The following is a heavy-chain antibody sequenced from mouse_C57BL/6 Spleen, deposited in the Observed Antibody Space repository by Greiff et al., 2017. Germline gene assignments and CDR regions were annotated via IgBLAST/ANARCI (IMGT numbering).Heavy chain of an antibody. CDR2: ISSGSSTI. J-gene: IGHJ4*01. CDR1: GFTFSDYG. Sequence: EVKLEESGGGLVKPGGSLKLSCAASGFTFSDYGMHWVRQAPEKGLEWVAYISSGSSTIYYADTVKGRFTISRDNAKNTLFLQMTSLRSEDTAMYYCAGLGRGGYAMDDWGQGTSVTVSS. D-gene: IGHD4-1*01. CDR3: AGLGRGGYAMDD. V-gene: IGHV5-17*01.